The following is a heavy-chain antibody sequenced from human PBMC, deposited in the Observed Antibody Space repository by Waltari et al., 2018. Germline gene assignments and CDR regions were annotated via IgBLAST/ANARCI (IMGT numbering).Heavy chain of an antibody. J-gene: IGHJ1*01. CDR3: SYSGSYKHFQD. CDR1: GFTSSDHH. V-gene: IGHV3-72*01. D-gene: IGHD1-26*01. CDR2: VRDKANRYTT. Sequence: EVQLVESGGGLVQPGGSLRLSCAASGFTSSDHHMDWVRQAPGKGLEWVGRVRDKANRYTTEYAASVKGRFTISRDDLKNSLFLQMNSLKTEDTAVYYCSYSGSYKHFQDWGQGTLVTVSS.